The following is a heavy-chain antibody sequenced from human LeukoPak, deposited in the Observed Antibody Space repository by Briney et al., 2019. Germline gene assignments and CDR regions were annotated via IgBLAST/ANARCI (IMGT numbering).Heavy chain of an antibody. V-gene: IGHV3-43D*03. J-gene: IGHJ6*03. CDR1: GVTFDDYA. D-gene: IGHD1-26*01. CDR3: AKDMGHYYYYMDV. Sequence: HPGGSLRLSCAASGVTFDDYAMHWVRQAPGKGLEWVSLISWDGGRIYYADSVKGRFTISRDNSKNSLYLQMNSLKIEDTALYYCAKDMGHYYYYMDVWGKGTTVTVSS. CDR2: ISWDGGRI.